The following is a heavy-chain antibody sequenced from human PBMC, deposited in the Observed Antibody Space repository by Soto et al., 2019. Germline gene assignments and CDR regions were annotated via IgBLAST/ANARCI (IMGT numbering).Heavy chain of an antibody. CDR2: SNPHTGRT. CDR3: ARTRVYNRLDI. Sequence: QAQLVQAAVEVKMPGASVRVSCKASGYTFSSYGVSWVRQAPGRGLEWMGWSNPHTGRTNYAQRFQHRVTMTTNISSATAFLELRTLQSADTAIYYGARTRVYNRLDIWGQGTLVTVSS. J-gene: IGHJ5*02. V-gene: IGHV1-18*01. CDR1: GYTFSSYG.